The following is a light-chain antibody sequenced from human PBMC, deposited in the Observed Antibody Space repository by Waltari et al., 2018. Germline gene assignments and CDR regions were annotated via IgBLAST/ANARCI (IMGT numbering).Light chain of an antibody. J-gene: IGKJ1*01. CDR3: QHYNGDSRT. Sequence: DIQMTQSPSTLSVSEGDRVTITCRASQNVNRWLAWYQQKPGKAPTLLIYKASSLESGVPSRFSGSGSGTEFTLTISSLQADDFATYYCQHYNGDSRTFGQGTKVEIK. CDR1: QNVNRW. CDR2: KAS. V-gene: IGKV1-5*03.